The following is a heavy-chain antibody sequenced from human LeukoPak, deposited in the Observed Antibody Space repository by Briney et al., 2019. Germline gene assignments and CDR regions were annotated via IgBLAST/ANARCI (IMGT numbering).Heavy chain of an antibody. CDR3: ARDYSGYGYYFDY. CDR1: GGSFSGYS. V-gene: IGHV4-30-2*01. J-gene: IGHJ4*02. CDR2: IYHSGST. Sequence: PSETLSLTCAVYGGSFSGYSWSWIRQPPGKGLEWIGYIYHSGSTYYNPSLKSRVTISVDRSKNQFSLKLSSVTAADTAVYYCARDYSGYGYYFDYWGQGTLVTVSS. D-gene: IGHD5-12*01.